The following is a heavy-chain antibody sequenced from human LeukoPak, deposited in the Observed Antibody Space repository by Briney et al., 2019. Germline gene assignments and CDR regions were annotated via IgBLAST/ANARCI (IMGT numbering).Heavy chain of an antibody. CDR2: ISYDGNNK. Sequence: GRSLRLSCAASGFTFTGYAMHWVRQAPGEGLEWVAVISYDGNNKYYADSVKGRFTVSRDNSKNTLYLQMDSLRAEDTAVYYCARDLGEVAYCSGGTCPFDYWGQGTLVTVSS. D-gene: IGHD2-15*01. CDR1: GFTFTGYA. J-gene: IGHJ4*02. CDR3: ARDLGEVAYCSGGTCPFDY. V-gene: IGHV3-30-3*01.